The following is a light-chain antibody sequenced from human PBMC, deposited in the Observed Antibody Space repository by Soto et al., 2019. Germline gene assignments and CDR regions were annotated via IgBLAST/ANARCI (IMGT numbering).Light chain of an antibody. CDR2: GAS. J-gene: IGKJ1*01. V-gene: IGKV3-20*01. Sequence: EILLTQSPDTLSSSPGESATVSCRASQSVSSSYLAWYQKKPGQPPRLLIYGASSRATGVPGRFSGSGSGTDFTLTITSLEPDDFAVYYCQQYGVSPRTFGQGTRVEIK. CDR1: QSVSSSY. CDR3: QQYGVSPRT.